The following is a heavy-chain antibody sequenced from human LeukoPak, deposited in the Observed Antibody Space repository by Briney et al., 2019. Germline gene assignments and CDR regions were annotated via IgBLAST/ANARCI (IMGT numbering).Heavy chain of an antibody. CDR3: AKMGADGSYFDY. CDR1: GFTVISNY. CDR2: IYSGGNT. D-gene: IGHD1-26*01. Sequence: GGSLRLSCAASGFTVISNYMSWVRQAPGKGLEWVSVIYSGGNTYYADSVKGRFTISRDNSKNTLYLQMNSLRAEDTAVYYCAKMGADGSYFDYWGQGTLVTVSS. J-gene: IGHJ4*02. V-gene: IGHV3-53*01.